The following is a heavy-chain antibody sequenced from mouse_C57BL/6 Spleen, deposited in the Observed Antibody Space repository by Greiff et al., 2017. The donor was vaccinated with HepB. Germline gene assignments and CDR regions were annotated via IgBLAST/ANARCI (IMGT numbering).Heavy chain of an antibody. D-gene: IGHD6-1*01. CDR3: AREFSDYYAMDY. CDR2: IDPSDSYT. V-gene: IGHV1-59*01. J-gene: IGHJ4*01. Sequence: VHLVESGAELVRPGTSVKLSCKASGYTFTSYWMHWVKQRPGQGLEWIGVIDPSDSYTNYNQKFKGKATLTVDTSSSTAYMHLSSLTSEDSAVYYCAREFSDYYAMDYWGQGTSVTVSS. CDR1: GYTFTSYW.